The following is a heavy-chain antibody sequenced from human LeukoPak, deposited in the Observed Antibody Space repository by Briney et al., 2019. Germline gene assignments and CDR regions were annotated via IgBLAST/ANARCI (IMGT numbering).Heavy chain of an antibody. V-gene: IGHV3-33*01. CDR2: IWYDGSNK. D-gene: IGHD1-26*01. CDR3: ATDRNSGKYYDY. J-gene: IGHJ4*02. Sequence: PGKSLRLSCAASGLTFRNYGMHWVRQAPGKGLVWVAVIWYDGSNKYYADSVKGRFTISRDNSKDTLYLQMNSLRAEDTAVYYCATDRNSGKYYDYWGQGTLVTVSS. CDR1: GLTFRNYG.